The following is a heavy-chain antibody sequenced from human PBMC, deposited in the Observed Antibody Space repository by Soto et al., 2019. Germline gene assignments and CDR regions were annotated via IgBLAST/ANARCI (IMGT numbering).Heavy chain of an antibody. CDR1: GFTFSSYA. Sequence: EVQLLDSGGGLVQPGGSLRLSCAASGFTFSSYAMSWVRRAPGKGLECGSSISVGGDSTYYADSVKGRFTFSRDNSKNTLHLQMNSLSAEDTAVYYCAKNYYFDHWGQGTLVTVSS. D-gene: IGHD3-10*01. V-gene: IGHV3-23*01. CDR2: ISVGGDST. CDR3: AKNYYFDH. J-gene: IGHJ4*02.